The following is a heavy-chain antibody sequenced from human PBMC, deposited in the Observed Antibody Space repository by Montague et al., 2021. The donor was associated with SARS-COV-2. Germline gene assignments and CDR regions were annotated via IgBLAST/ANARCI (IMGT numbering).Heavy chain of an antibody. V-gene: IGHV4-39*01. CDR1: GASRSTKNYY. CDR3: ARLGITLGGVIVIRYYFDF. CDR2: ISYSATS. J-gene: IGHJ4*02. Sequence: SETLSLTCTFSGASRSTKNYYWGWIRQPPGKGLEWIGSISYSATSYSNPSLKSRVTMSVDTSRNQLSLNLSSVTVADTTVYYCARLGITLGGVIVIRYYFDFWGQGTLVTVSS. D-gene: IGHD3-16*02.